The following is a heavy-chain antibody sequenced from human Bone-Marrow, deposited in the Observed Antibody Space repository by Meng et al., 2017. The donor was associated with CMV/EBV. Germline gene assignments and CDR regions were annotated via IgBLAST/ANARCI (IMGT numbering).Heavy chain of an antibody. J-gene: IGHJ3*02. CDR1: SGTFSSNT. Sequence: SAKVTCKASSGTFSSNTISCVRQAPGQGLEWMGRIIPILGIANYAQKFQGRVTITADKSKSTAYMELSSMRSEETAVYYCARELTIFGVVIGDDAFDIWGQGTMVTVSS. CDR2: IIPILGIA. CDR3: ARELTIFGVVIGDDAFDI. D-gene: IGHD3-3*01. V-gene: IGHV1-69*04.